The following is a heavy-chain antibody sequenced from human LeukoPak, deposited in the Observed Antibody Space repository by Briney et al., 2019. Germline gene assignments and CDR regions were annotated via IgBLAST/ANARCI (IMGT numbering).Heavy chain of an antibody. J-gene: IGHJ4*02. CDR1: GFTFAEYF. CDR2: IRSNDYNGTT. Sequence: GGSLRLSCTASGFTFAEYFMTWVRQAPGKGLEWVGLIRSNDYNGTTEYAASVKGRFTISRDDSKSIAYLRMNSLKTEDTAIYYCTLSGAGWGQGTLVTVSS. D-gene: IGHD1-26*01. CDR3: TLSGAG. V-gene: IGHV3-49*04.